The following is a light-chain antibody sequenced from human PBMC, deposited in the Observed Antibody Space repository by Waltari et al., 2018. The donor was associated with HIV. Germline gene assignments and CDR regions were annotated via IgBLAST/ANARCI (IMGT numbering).Light chain of an antibody. CDR2: DAF. CDR1: QSVNSNY. J-gene: IGKJ2*01. Sequence: EIVLTQSPATLSLSPGERATLSCGASQSVNSNYLAWYQQRPGLAPRLLIYDAFNRATGIPDRFSGSGSGTDFTLTISRLEPEDFAVYYCQQYGSSPRYTFGQGTKLEIK. V-gene: IGKV3D-20*01. CDR3: QQYGSSPRYT.